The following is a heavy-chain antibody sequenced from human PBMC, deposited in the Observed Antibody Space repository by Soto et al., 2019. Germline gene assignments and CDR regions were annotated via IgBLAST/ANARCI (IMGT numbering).Heavy chain of an antibody. CDR1: GGTFSSYA. Sequence: SSVKVSCKASGGTFSSYAISWVRQAPGQGLEWMGGIIPISETTNYAQKYQGRVTITADESKSTAYMELSSLRSEDTAVYYCSRSQGSSTSLEIYYYYYYGMDVWGQGTTVTVSS. V-gene: IGHV1-69*13. J-gene: IGHJ6*02. CDR2: IIPISETT. D-gene: IGHD2-2*01. CDR3: SRSQGSSTSLEIYYYYYYGMDV.